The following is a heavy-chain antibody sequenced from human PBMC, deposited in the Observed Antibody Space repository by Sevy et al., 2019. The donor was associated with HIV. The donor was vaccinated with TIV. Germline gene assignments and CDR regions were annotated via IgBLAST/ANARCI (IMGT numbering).Heavy chain of an antibody. CDR3: ARSMIAGGYGDLCYFDY. J-gene: IGHJ4*02. V-gene: IGHV3-53*01. D-gene: IGHD4-17*01. CDR2: IYSGGST. CDR1: GFTVSSNY. Sequence: GGSLRLSCAASGFTVSSNYMSWVRQAPGKGLEWVSVIYSGGSTYYADSVKGRFTIPRDTPKNTLYLKMNSLRAEDTARYDCARSMIAGGYGDLCYFDYWGQGTLVTVSS.